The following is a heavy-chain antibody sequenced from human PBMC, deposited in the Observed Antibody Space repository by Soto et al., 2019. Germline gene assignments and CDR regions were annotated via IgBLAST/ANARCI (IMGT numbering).Heavy chain of an antibody. CDR2: INPNRGGT. CDR1: GYTFTGYY. V-gene: IGHV1-2*04. J-gene: IGHJ5*02. CDR3: ARGGTYSSSWYFSSLKWFDP. Sequence: ASVKVSCKASGYTFTGYYMHWVRQAPGQGLEWMGWINPNRGGTNYAQKFQGWVTMTRDTSISTAYMELSRLRSDDTAVYYCARGGTYSSSWYFSSLKWFDPWGQGTLVTVSS. D-gene: IGHD6-13*01.